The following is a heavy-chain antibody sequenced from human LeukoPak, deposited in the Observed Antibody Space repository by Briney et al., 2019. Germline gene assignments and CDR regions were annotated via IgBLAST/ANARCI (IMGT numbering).Heavy chain of an antibody. D-gene: IGHD2-8*01. V-gene: IGHV4-59*01. CDR2: IYYTGST. Sequence: SETLSLTCTVSGGYIRSYYWSWIRQPPGKGLEWIGYIYYTGSTNYNSSLKSRVTISVDTSKNQFSLNLSSVTAADTAMYYCARAVLATKSEHWFDSWGQGTLVTVSS. CDR3: ARAVLATKSEHWFDS. CDR1: GGYIRSYY. J-gene: IGHJ5*01.